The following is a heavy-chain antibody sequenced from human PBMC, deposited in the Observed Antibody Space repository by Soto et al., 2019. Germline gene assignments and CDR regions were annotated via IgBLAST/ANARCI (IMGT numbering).Heavy chain of an antibody. D-gene: IGHD4-17*01. CDR2: ISAYNGNT. CDR3: GRVTVTTLRVHDWFDP. J-gene: IGHJ5*02. Sequence: QVPLVQSGAEVKKPGASVKVSCKASGYTFTSYGISWVRQAPGQGLEWMGWISAYNGNTNYAQKLQGRVTMTTDTSTSTAYMELRSLRSDDTAVYYCGRVTVTTLRVHDWFDPWGQGTLVTVSS. V-gene: IGHV1-18*01. CDR1: GYTFTSYG.